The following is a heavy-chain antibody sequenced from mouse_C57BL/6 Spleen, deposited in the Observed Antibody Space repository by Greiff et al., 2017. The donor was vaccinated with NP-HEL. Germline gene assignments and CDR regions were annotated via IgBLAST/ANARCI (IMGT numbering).Heavy chain of an antibody. V-gene: IGHV10-1*01. CDR1: GFSFNTYA. Sequence: EVQRVESGGGLVQPTGSLKLSCAASGFSFNTYAMNWVRQAPGKGLEWVARIRSKSNNYATYYADSVKDIFTISRDDSESMLYLQMNKLKTEDTAMYYCVGLLRGFAYWGQGTLVTVSA. D-gene: IGHD1-1*01. CDR2: IRSKSNNYAT. CDR3: VGLLRGFAY. J-gene: IGHJ3*01.